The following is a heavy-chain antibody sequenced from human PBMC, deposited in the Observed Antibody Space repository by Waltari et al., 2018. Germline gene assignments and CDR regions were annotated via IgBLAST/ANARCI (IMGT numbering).Heavy chain of an antibody. CDR3: ATWSSYDILTGYPF. D-gene: IGHD3-9*01. Sequence: QVQLVQSGAEVKKPGASVKVSCKVSGYTLTELSMHWVRQAPGKGLEWMGGFDPEGGETIYAQKFQGIVTMTEDTSTDTAYMGLSSLRSEDTAVYYCATWSSYDILTGYPFWGQGTLVTVSS. J-gene: IGHJ4*02. V-gene: IGHV1-24*01. CDR1: GYTLTELS. CDR2: FDPEGGET.